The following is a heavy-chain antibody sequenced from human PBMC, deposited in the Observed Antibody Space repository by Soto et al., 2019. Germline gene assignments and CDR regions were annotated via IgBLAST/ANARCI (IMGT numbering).Heavy chain of an antibody. CDR3: AKGPRTTVTPNRGLWNY. D-gene: IGHD4-4*01. Sequence: PGGSLRLSCAASGFSFSSYAMSWVRPAPGKGLEWVSAISGSGGSTYYADSVKGRFTISRDNSKNTLYLQMNSLRAEDTAVYYCAKGPRTTVTPNRGLWNYWGQGTLVTVSS. J-gene: IGHJ4*02. CDR2: ISGSGGST. CDR1: GFSFSSYA. V-gene: IGHV3-23*01.